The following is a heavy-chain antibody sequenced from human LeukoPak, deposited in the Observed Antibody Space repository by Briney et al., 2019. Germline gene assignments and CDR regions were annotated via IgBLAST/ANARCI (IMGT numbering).Heavy chain of an antibody. D-gene: IGHD2-2*02. Sequence: ASVKVSFKASGGTFNTYKINWVRQAPGQGLEWMGDIIPIFGTTTYSQKFQGRVTITTDASTSTAYMELTSLTSEDTAVYYCARGDCSSPACYTENNWFDPWGQGTLVTVSS. CDR3: ARGDCSSPACYTENNWFDP. CDR2: IIPIFGTT. J-gene: IGHJ5*02. V-gene: IGHV1-69*05. CDR1: GGTFNTYK.